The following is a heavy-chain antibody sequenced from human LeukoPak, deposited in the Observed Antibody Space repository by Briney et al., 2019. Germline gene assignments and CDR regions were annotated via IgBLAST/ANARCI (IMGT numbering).Heavy chain of an antibody. CDR3: ARVRSGTYYDY. V-gene: IGHV3-48*03. D-gene: IGHD1-26*01. Sequence: GGSLRLSCAVSGFTCSDFEMNWVRQAPGKGLEWVSYISSTSSTIYYADSVRGRFTISRDNARTSLYLQINSLRAEDMAVYYCARVRSGTYYDYWGQGTLVTVSS. CDR1: GFTCSDFE. CDR2: ISSTSSTI. J-gene: IGHJ4*02.